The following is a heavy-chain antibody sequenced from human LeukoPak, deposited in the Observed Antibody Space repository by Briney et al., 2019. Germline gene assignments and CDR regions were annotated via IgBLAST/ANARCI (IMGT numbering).Heavy chain of an antibody. Sequence: ASVKVSCKASGYMFTNYDINWVRQATGQGLEWMGWMNPQSGNTGYAQKFRGRVTITRDTSITTAYMELSSLRSEDTAVYYCATGPNYSNFGSAYYYYMDVWGKGTTVTVSS. J-gene: IGHJ6*03. V-gene: IGHV1-8*03. CDR2: MNPQSGNT. CDR3: ATGPNYSNFGSAYYYYMDV. D-gene: IGHD4-11*01. CDR1: GYMFTNYD.